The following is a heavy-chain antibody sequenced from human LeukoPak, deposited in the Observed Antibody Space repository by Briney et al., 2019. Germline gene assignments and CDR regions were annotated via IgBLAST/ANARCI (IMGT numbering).Heavy chain of an antibody. J-gene: IGHJ4*02. CDR1: GFTFSSYS. Sequence: GGSLRLSCAASGFTFSSYSMNWVRQAPGKGLEWVSSISSSSSYIYYADSVKGRFTISRDNAKNSLYLQMNSLRAEDTAVYYCARDANDYGDHPLTYWGQGTLVTVSS. V-gene: IGHV3-21*01. D-gene: IGHD4-17*01. CDR3: ARDANDYGDHPLTY. CDR2: ISSSSSYI.